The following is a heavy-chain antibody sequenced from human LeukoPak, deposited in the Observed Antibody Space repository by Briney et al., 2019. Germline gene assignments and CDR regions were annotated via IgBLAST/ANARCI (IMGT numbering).Heavy chain of an antibody. CDR1: GGTFSSYA. V-gene: IGHV1-69*05. CDR2: IIPIFGTA. CDR3: ARAGSYGIDAFDI. Sequence: ASVKVSCKASGGTFSSYAISWVRQAPGHGLEWMGRIIPIFGTANYAQKFQGRVTITTDESTSTAYMELSSLRSEDTAVYYCARAGSYGIDAFDIWGQGTMVTVSS. J-gene: IGHJ3*02. D-gene: IGHD1-26*01.